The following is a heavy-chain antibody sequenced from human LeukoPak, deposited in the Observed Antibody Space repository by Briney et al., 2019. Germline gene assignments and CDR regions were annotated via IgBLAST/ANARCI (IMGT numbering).Heavy chain of an antibody. V-gene: IGHV3-23*01. D-gene: IGHD2-8*01. CDR3: AKQSYARSLGE. CDR2: TNSGGTST. Sequence: GSLRLSCATSGFPFSDFSISWVRQAPGKGLEWISTTNSGGTSTYYAESVKGRFTISRDNSKNTLYLQMSSLRVEDTAVYYCAKQSYARSLGEGGPGTLVSVSS. CDR1: GFPFSDFS. J-gene: IGHJ4*02.